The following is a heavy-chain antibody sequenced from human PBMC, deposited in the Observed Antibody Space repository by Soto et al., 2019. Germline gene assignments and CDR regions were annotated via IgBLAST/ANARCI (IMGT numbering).Heavy chain of an antibody. J-gene: IGHJ6*02. CDR3: ARQRVATTLYYYYGMDV. CDR2: IYPGDSDT. Sequence: GESLKISCKGSGYSFTSYWIGWVRQMPGKGLEWMGIIYPGDSDTRYRPSFQGQVTISADKSISTAYLQWSSLKASDTAMYYCARQRVATTLYYYYGMDVWGQGTTVTVSS. V-gene: IGHV5-51*01. CDR1: GYSFTSYW. D-gene: IGHD5-12*01.